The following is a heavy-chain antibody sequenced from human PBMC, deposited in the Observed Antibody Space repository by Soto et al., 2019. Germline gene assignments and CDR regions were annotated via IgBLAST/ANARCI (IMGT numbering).Heavy chain of an antibody. CDR1: GFTFSSYA. D-gene: IGHD3-10*01. Sequence: GGSLRLSCAASGFTFSSYAMSWVRQAPGKGLEWVSAISGSGGSTYYADSVKGRFTISRDNSKNTLYLQMNSLRAEDTAVYYCAKDTGPPLAMVRGVIDYWGQGTLVTVSS. V-gene: IGHV3-23*01. CDR3: AKDTGPPLAMVRGVIDY. CDR2: ISGSGGST. J-gene: IGHJ4*02.